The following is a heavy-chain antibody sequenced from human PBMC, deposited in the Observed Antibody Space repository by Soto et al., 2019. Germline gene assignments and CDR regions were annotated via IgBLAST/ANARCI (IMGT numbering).Heavy chain of an antibody. CDR2: IVGSGAST. J-gene: IGHJ4*02. CDR3: AKLPSSGFYYFDY. CDR1: GFTFSSYG. Sequence: GGSLRLSCAASGFTFSSYGMHWVRQAPGEGLEWVSGIVGSGASTNYADSVKGRFTISRDNSKNTLYLHMNGLRAEDTATYYCAKLPSSGFYYFDYWGQGTPVTVPQ. D-gene: IGHD3-22*01. V-gene: IGHV3-23*01.